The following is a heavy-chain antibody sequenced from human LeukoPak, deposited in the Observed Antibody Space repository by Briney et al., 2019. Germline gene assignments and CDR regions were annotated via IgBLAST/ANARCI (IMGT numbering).Heavy chain of an antibody. CDR1: GCTFSSYA. Sequence: GGSLRLSCADSGCTFSSYAMSWVRQAPGKGLEWVSAISGSGGSTYYADSVKGRFTISRDNSKNTLYLQMNSLRAEDTAVYYCAKVPVATMVGDYYYYGMDVWGQGTTVTVSS. CDR3: AKVPVATMVGDYYYYGMDV. CDR2: ISGSGGST. J-gene: IGHJ6*02. D-gene: IGHD5-12*01. V-gene: IGHV3-23*01.